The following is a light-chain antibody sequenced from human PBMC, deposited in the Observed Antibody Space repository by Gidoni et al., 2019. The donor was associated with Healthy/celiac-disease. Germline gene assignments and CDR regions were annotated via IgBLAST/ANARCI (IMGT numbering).Light chain of an antibody. J-gene: IGKJ5*01. Sequence: DIVMSPSPPSLPVTPGEPASNSCRSSHRLLHSNCYNYLDWYLQKPGQSPTLLIYLGSNRAAGVPDRFSGSGSGTEFTLKISRVEAEDVGVYYCMQALQTPGTFGQGTRLEIK. CDR1: HRLLHSNCYNY. V-gene: IGKV2-28*01. CDR3: MQALQTPGT. CDR2: LGS.